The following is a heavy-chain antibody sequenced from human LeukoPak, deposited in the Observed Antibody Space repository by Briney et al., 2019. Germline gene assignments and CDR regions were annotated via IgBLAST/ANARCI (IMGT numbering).Heavy chain of an antibody. D-gene: IGHD1-26*01. Sequence: GGSLRLSCAASGFTFSNYAMHWVRQAPGKELEWVAFISHDGSNKYYADSVKGRFTISRDNSKNTLYLQMNSLRAEDTAVYYCARDRYSGSYGGYFDYWGQGTLVTVSS. V-gene: IGHV3-30-3*01. CDR2: ISHDGSNK. CDR1: GFTFSNYA. CDR3: ARDRYSGSYGGYFDY. J-gene: IGHJ4*02.